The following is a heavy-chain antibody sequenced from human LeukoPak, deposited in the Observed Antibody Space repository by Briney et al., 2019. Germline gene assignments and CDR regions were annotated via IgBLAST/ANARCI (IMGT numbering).Heavy chain of an antibody. V-gene: IGHV1-69*13. CDR3: ARDHDHSFDP. CDR1: GGTFNNLA. Sequence: SVKVSCKASGGTFNNLAFTWVRQAPGQGLEWMGRITPLFGTADYPQKFQGRVSFSADESTTTSYMELNSLTSENTAVYCCARDHDHSFDPWGQGTLVTVSS. J-gene: IGHJ5*02. CDR2: ITPLFGTA.